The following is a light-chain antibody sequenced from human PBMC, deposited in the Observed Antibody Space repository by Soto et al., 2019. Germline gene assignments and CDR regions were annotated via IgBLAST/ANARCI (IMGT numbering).Light chain of an antibody. CDR1: SRDIGGYDY. V-gene: IGLV2-14*03. CDR3: SSYSPTDTAL. Sequence: QSALTQPASVSGSPGQSITISCSGTSRDIGGYDYVSWYQQYPGKAPKLIIFHVTNRPSGISYRFSGSKSGNTASLTISGLQAEDEATYYCSSYSPTDTALFGGGTKLTVL. CDR2: HVT. J-gene: IGLJ2*01.